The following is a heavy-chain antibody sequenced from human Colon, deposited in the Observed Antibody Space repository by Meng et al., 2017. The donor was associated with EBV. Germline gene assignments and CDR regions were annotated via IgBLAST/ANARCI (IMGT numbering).Heavy chain of an antibody. CDR1: GGSLSGAY. CDR3: ARRPTGIDY. J-gene: IGHJ4*02. Sequence: QVELQEWGAGLLKPSETLSLTCAVKGGSLSGAYWNWIRQPPGKGLEWIGEIIHGGSPSYNPSLKSRVTISIDTSKNQLSLMLSSVTAADTAVYYCARRPTGIDYWGQATLVTVSS. D-gene: IGHD2-8*02. CDR2: IIHGGSP. V-gene: IGHV4-34*12.